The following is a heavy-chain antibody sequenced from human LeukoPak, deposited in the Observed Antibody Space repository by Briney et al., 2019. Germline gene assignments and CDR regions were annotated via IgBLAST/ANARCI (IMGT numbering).Heavy chain of an antibody. J-gene: IGHJ4*02. D-gene: IGHD2-2*01. Sequence: GGSLRLSCAASGFTFSGSAIHWVRQASGKGLEWVGRIRDKANSYATAYIASVKGRFTISRDDSKNTAYLQMSSLKTEDAAVYYCTRWDCTTTGCYPFDYWGQGTLVTVSS. CDR2: IRDKANSYAT. V-gene: IGHV3-73*01. CDR1: GFTFSGSA. CDR3: TRWDCTTTGCYPFDY.